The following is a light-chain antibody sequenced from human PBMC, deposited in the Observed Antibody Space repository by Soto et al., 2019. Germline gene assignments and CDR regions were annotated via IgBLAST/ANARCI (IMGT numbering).Light chain of an antibody. CDR2: GTS. V-gene: IGKV3-20*01. J-gene: IGKJ1*01. Sequence: EIVLTRSPRPLSLMPGERATXSSRXIQSVRRSNLAWYQHKPFQAPTLLIYGTSNIATGIPYIFNCTRSGSDLNLTISSMAPEDFAVCYCQQYNNWLPTTFCQGTKVDI. CDR1: QSVRRSN. CDR3: QQYNNWLPTT.